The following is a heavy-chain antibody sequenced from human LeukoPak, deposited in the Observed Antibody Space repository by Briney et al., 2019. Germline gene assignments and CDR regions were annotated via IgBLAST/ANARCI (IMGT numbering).Heavy chain of an antibody. CDR1: GFTFSSYW. CDR2: INSDGSTT. Sequence: PGGSLRLSCAASGFTFSSYWMHWVRQVPGKGLVWVSRINSDGSTTNYADSVKGRFTISRDNAKNTLYLHMNSLTAKDTAVYYCASKRYSSGWYEVWGQGTLVTVSS. CDR3: ASKRYSSGWYEV. D-gene: IGHD6-19*01. J-gene: IGHJ4*02. V-gene: IGHV3-74*01.